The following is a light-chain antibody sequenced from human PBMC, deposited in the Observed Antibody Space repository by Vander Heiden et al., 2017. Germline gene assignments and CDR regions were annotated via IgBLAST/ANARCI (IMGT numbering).Light chain of an antibody. CDR1: SSDVGGYDS. CDR2: DVT. Sequence: QSPLTHPAPVSGSLGQSITISCAGTSSDVGGYDSVSWYQQHPGKAPKLMIYDVTYRPSGVSIRFSGSKSGNTASLTISGLQAEDESDYYCSSYTTTGTRLFGTGTKVTVL. J-gene: IGLJ1*01. CDR3: SSYTTTGTRL. V-gene: IGLV2-14*03.